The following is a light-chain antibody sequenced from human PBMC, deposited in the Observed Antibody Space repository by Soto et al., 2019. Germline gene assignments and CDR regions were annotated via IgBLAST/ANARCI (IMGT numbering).Light chain of an antibody. CDR1: QSISSW. CDR3: QQGYT. V-gene: IGKV1-5*03. CDR2: KAS. J-gene: IGKJ2*01. Sequence: DIQMTQSPSTLSASVGDRVTITCRASQSISSWLAWYQQKPGKAPKLLIYKASSLESGVPSRFSGSGSGTEFTLTISSLQPDDFATYYCQQGYTFGQGTKREIK.